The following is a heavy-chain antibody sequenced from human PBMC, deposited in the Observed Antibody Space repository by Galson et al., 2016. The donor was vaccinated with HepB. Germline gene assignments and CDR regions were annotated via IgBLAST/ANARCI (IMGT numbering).Heavy chain of an antibody. CDR1: GFTFSSYG. Sequence: SLRLSCAVSGFTFSSYGMHWVRQAPGKGLEWVAAVSYDATYENYAGSVKGRFTISRDNSNNTVFLQMGSLKPEDTAVYYCAKGGQPRGWYFDLWGRGTMVTVSS. J-gene: IGHJ2*01. V-gene: IGHV3-30*18. CDR2: VSYDATYE. CDR3: AKGGQPRGWYFDL. D-gene: IGHD1-1*01.